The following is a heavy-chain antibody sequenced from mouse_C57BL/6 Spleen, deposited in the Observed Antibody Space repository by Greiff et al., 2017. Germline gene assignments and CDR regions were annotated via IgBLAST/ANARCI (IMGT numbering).Heavy chain of an antibody. V-gene: IGHV5-17*01. J-gene: IGHJ2*01. D-gene: IGHD3-2*02. CDR1: GFTFSDYG. Sequence: EVMLVESGGGLVKPGGSLKLSCAASGFTFSDYGMHWVRQAPEKGLEWVAYISSGSSTIYYADKVKGRFTISRDNAKNTLFLQMTSLRSEDTAMYYCAIRQLRTYYFDYWGQGTTLTVSS. CDR3: AIRQLRTYYFDY. CDR2: ISSGSSTI.